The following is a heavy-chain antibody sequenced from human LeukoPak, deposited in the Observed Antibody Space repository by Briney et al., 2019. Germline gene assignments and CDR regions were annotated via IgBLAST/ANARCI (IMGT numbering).Heavy chain of an antibody. V-gene: IGHV3-23*01. CDR2: ISPGGDFT. CDR3: AKGQSSHDY. Sequence: GGSLRLSCAASGFTFSTYGMLWVRQATGKGLAWVSAISPGGDFTNYADSVKGRFTISRDNSKNTLYLQMNSLRAADTAVYYCAKGQSSHDYWGQGTLVTVSS. D-gene: IGHD2-15*01. J-gene: IGHJ4*02. CDR1: GFTFSTYG.